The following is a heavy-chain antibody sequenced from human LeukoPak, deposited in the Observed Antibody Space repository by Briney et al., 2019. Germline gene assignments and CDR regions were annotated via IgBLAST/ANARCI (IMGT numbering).Heavy chain of an antibody. CDR2: ISSSSSYI. CDR1: GFTFSSYS. Sequence: GVLRLSCAASGFTFSSYSMNWVRQAPGKGLEWVSSISSSSSYIYYADSVKGRFTISRDNAKNSLYLQMNSLRAEDTAVYYCARDPADFWSGYPHPFDYWGQGTLVTVSS. CDR3: ARDPADFWSGYPHPFDY. D-gene: IGHD3-3*01. V-gene: IGHV3-21*01. J-gene: IGHJ4*02.